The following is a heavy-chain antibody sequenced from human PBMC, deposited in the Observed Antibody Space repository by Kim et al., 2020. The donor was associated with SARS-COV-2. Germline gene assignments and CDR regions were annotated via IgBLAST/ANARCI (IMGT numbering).Heavy chain of an antibody. J-gene: IGHJ4*02. CDR3: ARDPETGYIDY. CDR1: GFTFSSYQ. D-gene: IGHD7-27*01. V-gene: IGHV3-48*03. CDR2: IDTSGTTI. Sequence: GGSLRLSCAASGFTFSSYQMNWVRQAPGKGLEWLSHIDTSGTTIFYADSVSGRFTVSRDNAKNSLYLQMNSLRAEDTAVYYCARDPETGYIDYWGQGTLVAVSS.